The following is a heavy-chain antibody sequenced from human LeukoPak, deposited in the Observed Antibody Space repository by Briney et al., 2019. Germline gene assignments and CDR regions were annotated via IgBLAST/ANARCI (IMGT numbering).Heavy chain of an antibody. V-gene: IGHV4-59*12. CDR3: ARASFASGSYYFDL. J-gene: IGHJ4*02. CDR1: GGSISSYH. Sequence: SETLSLTCTVSGGSISSYHWSWIRQPPGKGLEWIGYIYYTGSTNYNPSLKSRVTTSVDTSKSQFYLTLTSVTAADTAVYFCARASFASGSYYFDLWGPGTLITVSS. D-gene: IGHD3-10*01. CDR2: IYYTGST.